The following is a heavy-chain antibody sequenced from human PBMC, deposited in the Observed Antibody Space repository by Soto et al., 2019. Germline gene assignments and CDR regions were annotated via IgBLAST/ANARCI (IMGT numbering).Heavy chain of an antibody. CDR2: VNPNSGNT. D-gene: IGHD5-18*01. V-gene: IGHV1-8*01. Sequence: ASVKVSCKAPGYTFTSYDINWVRQATGQGLEWVGWVNPNSGNTDYAQKFQGRVTMTRNTSISTAYMELTSLTSEDTAVYYCARGGQIWSSWGQGTQVTVSS. J-gene: IGHJ5*02. CDR3: ARGGQIWSS. CDR1: GYTFTSYD.